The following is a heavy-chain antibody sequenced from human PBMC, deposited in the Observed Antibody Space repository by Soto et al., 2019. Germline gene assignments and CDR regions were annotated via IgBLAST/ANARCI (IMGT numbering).Heavy chain of an antibody. CDR1: GGTFSSYT. Sequence: SVKVSCKASGGTFSSYTISWVRQAPGQGLEWMGRIIPILGIANYAQKFQGRVTITADKSTSTAYMELSSLRSEDTAVYYCARDRPDHAPRGAFDIWGQGTMVTVSS. CDR2: IIPILGIA. J-gene: IGHJ3*02. CDR3: ARDRPDHAPRGAFDI. D-gene: IGHD2-2*01. V-gene: IGHV1-69*04.